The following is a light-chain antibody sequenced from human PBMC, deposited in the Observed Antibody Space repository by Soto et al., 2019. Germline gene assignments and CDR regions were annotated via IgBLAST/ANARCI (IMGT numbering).Light chain of an antibody. CDR3: QAWDRTTAV. J-gene: IGLJ2*01. Sequence: SSELTQPPSVSVSPGQTVSIPCSGDRLGDKYAHWYQQKPGQSPVVVIYQDNKRPSGIPERFSGSNSGNTATLTISGTQAMDEADYYCQAWDRTTAVFGGGTQLTVL. CDR1: RLGDKY. V-gene: IGLV3-1*01. CDR2: QDN.